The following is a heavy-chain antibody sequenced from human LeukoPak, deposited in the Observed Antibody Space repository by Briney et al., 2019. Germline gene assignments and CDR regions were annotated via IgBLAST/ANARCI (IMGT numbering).Heavy chain of an antibody. CDR3: AKSYYGSGSVISINWFDP. CDR2: ISGSGGST. D-gene: IGHD3-10*01. J-gene: IGHJ5*02. V-gene: IGHV3-23*01. Sequence: GGSLRLSCAASGFTFSSYGMSWVRQAPGKGLEWVSAISGSGGSTYYADSVKGRFTISRDNSKNTLYLQMNSLRAEDTAVYYCAKSYYGSGSVISINWFDPWGQGTLVTVSS. CDR1: GFTFSSYG.